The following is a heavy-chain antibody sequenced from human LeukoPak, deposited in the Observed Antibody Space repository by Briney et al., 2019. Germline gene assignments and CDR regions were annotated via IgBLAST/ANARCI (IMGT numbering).Heavy chain of an antibody. CDR2: IKSKTDGGTT. V-gene: IGHV3-15*01. J-gene: IGHJ4*02. CDR3: TTNLTIFGVVTPDY. Sequence: PGGSLRLSCAASGFTFSNAWMSWVRQAPGKGLEWGGRIKSKTDGGTTDYAAPVKGRFTISRDDSKNTLYMQMNGLKTEDTAVYYCTTNLTIFGVVTPDYWGQGTLVTVSS. CDR1: GFTFSNAW. D-gene: IGHD3-3*01.